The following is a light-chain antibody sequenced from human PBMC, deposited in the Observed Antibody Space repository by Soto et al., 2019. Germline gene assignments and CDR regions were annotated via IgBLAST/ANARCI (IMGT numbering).Light chain of an antibody. CDR2: DVS. CDR3: NSYATSNTRRIV. V-gene: IGLV2-14*01. CDR1: RSDVGGYNY. J-gene: IGLJ1*01. Sequence: HSVLTQPASGSGSPGQSITISCTGTRSDVGGYNYVSWYQQHPGKAPKFMIYDVSNRPSGVSTRFSGSKSGNTASLTISGLQAEDEADTYCNSYATSNTRRIVFGTGAKVTVL.